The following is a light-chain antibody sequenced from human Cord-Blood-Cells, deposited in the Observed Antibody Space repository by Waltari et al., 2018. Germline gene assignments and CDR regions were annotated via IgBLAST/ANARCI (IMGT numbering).Light chain of an antibody. J-gene: IGLJ3*02. Sequence: SYELTPPPSVSVSPGQTARSTCSGDALPKQYAYWYQQKPGQAPVLVIYKDSERPSGIPERFSGSSSGTTVTLTISGVQAEDEADYYCQSADSSGTLFGGGTKLTVL. V-gene: IGLV3-25*03. CDR2: KDS. CDR1: ALPKQY. CDR3: QSADSSGTL.